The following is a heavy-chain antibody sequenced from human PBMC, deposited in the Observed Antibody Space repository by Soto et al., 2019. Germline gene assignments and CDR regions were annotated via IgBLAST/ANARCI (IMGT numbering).Heavy chain of an antibody. Sequence: PSETLSLTCTVSGGSVSSGSYYWSWIRQPPGKGLEWIGYIYYSGSTNYNPSLKSRVTISVDTSKNQFSLKLSSVTAADTAVYYCGGYDLTPYNDSWGQGPLVTVSS. CDR1: GGSVSSGSYY. D-gene: IGHD3-16*01. CDR3: GGYDLTPYNDS. V-gene: IGHV4-61*01. J-gene: IGHJ4*02. CDR2: IYYSGST.